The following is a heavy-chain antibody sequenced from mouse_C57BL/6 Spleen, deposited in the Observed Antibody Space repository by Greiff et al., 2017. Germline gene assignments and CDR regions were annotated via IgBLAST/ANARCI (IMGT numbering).Heavy chain of an antibody. CDR2: IDPEHGDT. CDR1: GFNIKDDY. Sequence: VQLQQSGAELVRPGASVKLSCTASGFNIKDDYMHWVKQRPEQGLEWIGWIDPEHGDTEYASKFQGKATITADTSSNTAYLQLSSLTSEDTAVXYCTTGGFTTMYYFDYWGQGTTLTVSS. J-gene: IGHJ2*01. CDR3: TTGGFTTMYYFDY. D-gene: IGHD1-1*01. V-gene: IGHV14-4*01.